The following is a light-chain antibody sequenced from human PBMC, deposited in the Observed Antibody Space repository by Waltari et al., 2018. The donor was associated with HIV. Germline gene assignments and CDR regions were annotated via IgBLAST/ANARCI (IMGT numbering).Light chain of an antibody. CDR2: EDV. Sequence: SYELTQPPSVSVSPGQTAIITCSGDKLGAQYASWYQPRPGQSPVLVIYEDVKRPSGIPERFAGSNSGNTATLTISGTQAMDESDYYCQAWDSHNVIFGGGTKLTVL. V-gene: IGLV3-1*01. CDR1: KLGAQY. J-gene: IGLJ2*01. CDR3: QAWDSHNVI.